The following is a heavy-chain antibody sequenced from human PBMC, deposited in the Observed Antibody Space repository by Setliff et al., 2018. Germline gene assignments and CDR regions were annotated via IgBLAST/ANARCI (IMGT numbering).Heavy chain of an antibody. D-gene: IGHD4-4*01. CDR3: ARASRFGTTVYRGYYYMDV. Sequence: ASVKVSCKASGYTFTNYAMSWMRQAPGQGLEWMGWINTNTGNPSYAQGFTGRFVFSLDTSVSTAYLQISSLKAEDTAVYYCARASRFGTTVYRGYYYMDVWGKGTTVTVSS. J-gene: IGHJ6*03. CDR2: INTNTGNP. V-gene: IGHV7-4-1*02. CDR1: GYTFTNYA.